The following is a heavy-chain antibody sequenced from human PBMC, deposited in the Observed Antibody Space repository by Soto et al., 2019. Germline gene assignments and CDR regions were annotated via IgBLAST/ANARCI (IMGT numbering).Heavy chain of an antibody. CDR2: IYYSGST. Sequence: SETLSLTCTVSGGSISSSSYYWGWIRQPPGKGLEWIGSIYYSGSTYYNPSLKSRVTISVDTSKNQFSLKLSSVTAADPAVYYCARRTPRGYYYDSSGYYSENWFDPWGQGTLVTVSS. V-gene: IGHV4-39*01. J-gene: IGHJ5*02. D-gene: IGHD3-22*01. CDR3: ARRTPRGYYYDSSGYYSENWFDP. CDR1: GGSISSSSYY.